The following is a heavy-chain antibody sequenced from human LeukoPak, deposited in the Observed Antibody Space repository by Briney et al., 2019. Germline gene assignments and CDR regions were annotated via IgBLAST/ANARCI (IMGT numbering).Heavy chain of an antibody. CDR3: ARVNTYRNYDY. Sequence: GGSLRLSCAASGFTFSSYAMRWVRQAPGKGLEYVSAISSNGGSTYYANSVKGRFTISRDNSKNTLYLQMGSLRAEDMAVYYCARVNTYRNYDYWGQGTLVTVSS. CDR2: ISSNGGST. V-gene: IGHV3-64*01. D-gene: IGHD1-7*01. CDR1: GFTFSSYA. J-gene: IGHJ4*02.